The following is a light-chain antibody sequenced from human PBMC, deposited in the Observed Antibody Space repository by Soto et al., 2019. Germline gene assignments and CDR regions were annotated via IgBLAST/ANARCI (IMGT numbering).Light chain of an antibody. CDR3: QQTFSIPPCT. Sequence: PMTQYPSSLSASVGDRVTVTCRASQRISTFLNWYQHKTGKAPKLLIYVVSTLQGWAPSRFIGSGSWTDFTLSISSLQPEDFATYYCQQTFSIPPCTFGPGTKVDIK. CDR2: VVS. CDR1: QRISTF. V-gene: IGKV1-39*01. J-gene: IGKJ3*01.